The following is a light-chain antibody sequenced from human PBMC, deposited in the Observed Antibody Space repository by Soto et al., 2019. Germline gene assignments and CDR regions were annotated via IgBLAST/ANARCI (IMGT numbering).Light chain of an antibody. CDR2: GAS. CDR3: QQCGSSPRT. J-gene: IGKJ4*01. V-gene: IGKV3-20*01. CDR1: QSISSSY. Sequence: EIVLTQSPGTLSLSPGERATLSCRASQSISSSYLAWYQQKPGQAPRLLINGASSRATGIPDRFSGSGSGTDFTLTISRLEPEDFAVYYCQQCGSSPRTFGGGTKV.